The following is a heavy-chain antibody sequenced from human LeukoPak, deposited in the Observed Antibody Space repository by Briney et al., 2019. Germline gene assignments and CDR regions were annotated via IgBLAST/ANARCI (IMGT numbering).Heavy chain of an antibody. Sequence: SETLSLTCTVSGDSVSNGNYYWSWLRQPPGKALEWIGYIYYTGSTYYNPSLEGRVTISVDTSRNQFSVKLSSVTAGDTAVYYCARSQNYYGSGDYWSQGTLVTVSS. J-gene: IGHJ4*02. CDR1: GDSVSNGNYY. CDR3: ARSQNYYGSGDY. D-gene: IGHD3-10*01. CDR2: IYYTGST. V-gene: IGHV4-61*01.